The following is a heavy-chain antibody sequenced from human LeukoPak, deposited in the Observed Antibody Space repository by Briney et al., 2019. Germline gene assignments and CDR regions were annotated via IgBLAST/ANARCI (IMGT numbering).Heavy chain of an antibody. Sequence: SETLSLTCAVSGGSISSGGYSWSWIRQPPGKGLEWIGYIYHSGSTYYNQSLKSRVTMSVDRSKNQFSLKLSSATAADTAVYYCASVNCSGASCPFDNWGQGTLVTVSS. CDR2: IYHSGST. CDR3: ASVNCSGASCPFDN. V-gene: IGHV4-30-2*01. J-gene: IGHJ4*02. D-gene: IGHD2-15*01. CDR1: GGSISSGGYS.